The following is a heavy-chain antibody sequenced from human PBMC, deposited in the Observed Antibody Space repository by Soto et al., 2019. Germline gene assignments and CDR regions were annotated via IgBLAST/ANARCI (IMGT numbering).Heavy chain of an antibody. CDR3: AKVTIFGVVYYMDV. Sequence: GGSLRLSCAASGFTFSNYAMSWVRQAPGKGLEWVSGISGSGGSTYHADSVKGRFTISRDNSKNTLYLQMNSLRAEDTAVYYCAKVTIFGVVYYMDVWGKGTTVTVSS. CDR2: ISGSGGST. V-gene: IGHV3-23*01. CDR1: GFTFSNYA. J-gene: IGHJ6*03. D-gene: IGHD3-3*01.